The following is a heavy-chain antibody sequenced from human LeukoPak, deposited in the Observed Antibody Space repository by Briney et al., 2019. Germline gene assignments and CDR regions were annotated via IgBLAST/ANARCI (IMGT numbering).Heavy chain of an antibody. D-gene: IGHD1-14*01. CDR3: ERDRNPREDFDS. Sequence: ASVKVSCKASGYTFTSYGISWVRQAPGQGLEWMGWISAYNGNTNYAQKLQGRVTMTTDTSTSTAYMELRSLRSDDTAVYYCERDRNPREDFDSWGQGTLVTVSS. V-gene: IGHV1-18*01. CDR1: GYTFTSYG. CDR2: ISAYNGNT. J-gene: IGHJ4*02.